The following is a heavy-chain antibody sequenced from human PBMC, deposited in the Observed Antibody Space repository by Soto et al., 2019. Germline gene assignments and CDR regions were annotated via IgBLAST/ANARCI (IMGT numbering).Heavy chain of an antibody. D-gene: IGHD6-13*01. CDR1: GFTFGDYA. CDR3: TRERGVYSSSWLTNWFDP. CDR2: IRSKAYGGTT. Sequence: EVQLVESGGGLVQPGRSLRLSCTASGFTFGDYAMSWFRQAPGKGLEWVGFIRSKAYGGTTEYAASVKGRFTISRDDSKSIAYLQMNSLKTEDTAVYYCTRERGVYSSSWLTNWFDPWGQGTLVTVSS. J-gene: IGHJ5*02. V-gene: IGHV3-49*03.